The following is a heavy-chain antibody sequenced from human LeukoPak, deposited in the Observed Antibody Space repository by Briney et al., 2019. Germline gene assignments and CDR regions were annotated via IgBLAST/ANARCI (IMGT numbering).Heavy chain of an antibody. J-gene: IGHJ2*01. CDR1: GGSISSGDYY. D-gene: IGHD3-10*01. CDR3: ARGFGERYWYFDL. CDR2: IYYSGST. V-gene: IGHV4-30-4*01. Sequence: SQTLSLTCTVSGGSISSGDYYWSWIRQPPGKGLEWIGYIYYSGSTYYNPSLKSRVTISVDTSKNQFSLKLSSVTAADTAVYYCARGFGERYWYFDLWGRGTLVTVSS.